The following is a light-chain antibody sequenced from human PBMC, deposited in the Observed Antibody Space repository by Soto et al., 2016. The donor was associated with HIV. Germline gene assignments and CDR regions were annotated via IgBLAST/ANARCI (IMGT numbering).Light chain of an antibody. CDR3: QQYNRYPWT. V-gene: IGKV1-5*03. CDR2: KAS. CDR1: QSVGNW. J-gene: IGKJ1*01. Sequence: DIQMTQSPSTLSASVGDRVTITCRASQSVGNWLAWYQQKAGKAPKLLIYKASNLEVGVPSRFSGSGSETDFTLTINSLQPDDIATYYCQQYNRYPWTFGKGPRWK.